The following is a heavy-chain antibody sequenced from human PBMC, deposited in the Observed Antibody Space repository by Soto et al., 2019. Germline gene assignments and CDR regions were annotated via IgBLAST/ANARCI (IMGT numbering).Heavy chain of an antibody. D-gene: IGHD1-1*01. CDR1: GGSFSTYA. V-gene: IGHV1-69*12. CDR3: ARNAGTYYYNDMDV. J-gene: IGHJ6*02. Sequence: QVQLVQSGAEVKKPGSSVKVSCKASGGSFSTYAISWVRHAPGQGLEWMGGVIPILGTTNNAQKFQGRVTITADESTRTAYMELASLRSEDTAMYYCARNAGTYYYNDMDVWGQGTTVTVSS. CDR2: VIPILGTT.